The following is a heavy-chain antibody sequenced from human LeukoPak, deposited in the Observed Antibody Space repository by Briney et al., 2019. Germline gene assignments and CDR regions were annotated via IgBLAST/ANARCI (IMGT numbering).Heavy chain of an antibody. CDR3: GREIEGTTDY. CDR2: IKPSDGFT. D-gene: IGHD1-7*01. V-gene: IGHV1-46*01. CDR1: GYTFTSYY. J-gene: IGHJ4*02. Sequence: ASVKVSCKASGYTFTSYYVHWVRQAPGQGLEWMGVIKPSDGFTRYAQKFQGRLTVTRDMSTSTVYMELNSLRSEDTAVYFCGREIEGTTDYWGQGTLVTVSS.